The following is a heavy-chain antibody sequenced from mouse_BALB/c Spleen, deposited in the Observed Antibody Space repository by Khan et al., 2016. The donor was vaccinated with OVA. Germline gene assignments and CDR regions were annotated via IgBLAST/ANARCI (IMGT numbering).Heavy chain of an antibody. Sequence: VQLKQSGPGLVQPSQSLSITCTVSGFSLTTYGIHWVRQSPGKGLEWLGVIWSGGSTDYNAPFISRLNISQDNSKSQVFFKMNSLQADDTAIYYCARHSYRYDFTYWGQGTLVTVSA. D-gene: IGHD2-12*01. CDR1: GFSLTTYG. V-gene: IGHV2-2*01. CDR3: ARHSYRYDFTY. CDR2: IWSGGST. J-gene: IGHJ3*01.